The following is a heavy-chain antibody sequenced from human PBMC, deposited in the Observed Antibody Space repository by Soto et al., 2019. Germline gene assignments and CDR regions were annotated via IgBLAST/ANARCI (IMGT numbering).Heavy chain of an antibody. Sequence: QVQLVQSGAEVKKPGSSVKVSCKASGGTFSSYAISWVRQAPGQGLEWMGGIIPIFGTANYAQNFQGRVTITADEATSTANMELSSLRSEDTAVYYCARLDLTGYRDYYYYGMDVWGQGTTVTVSS. J-gene: IGHJ6*02. V-gene: IGHV1-69*12. CDR3: ARLDLTGYRDYYYYGMDV. CDR2: IIPIFGTA. D-gene: IGHD3-9*01. CDR1: GGTFSSYA.